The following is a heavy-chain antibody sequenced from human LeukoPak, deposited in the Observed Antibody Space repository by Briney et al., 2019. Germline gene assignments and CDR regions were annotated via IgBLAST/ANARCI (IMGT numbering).Heavy chain of an antibody. CDR3: ARGATNYDFWSGYYCAFDI. CDR1: GGSISSYY. CDR2: IYYSGST. Sequence: SETLSLTCTVSGGSISSYYWSWIRQPPGKGLEWIASIYYSGSTTYNPSLKSRVTISVDTSKNLFSLQLSSVTAADTAVYYCARGATNYDFWSGYYCAFDIWGQGTMVTVSS. V-gene: IGHV4-59*01. D-gene: IGHD3-3*01. J-gene: IGHJ3*02.